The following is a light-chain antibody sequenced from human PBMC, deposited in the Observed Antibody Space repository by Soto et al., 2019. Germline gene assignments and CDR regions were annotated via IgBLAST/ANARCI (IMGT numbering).Light chain of an antibody. Sequence: DLQMTQSPSSLSASVGDRVTITCRASQSISGYLNWYQQKPGKAPRLLIHAASILQSGVPSRFSGSGSGTDFTLTISSLQPEDFTTYYCQQSYSTPHTFGQGTSLEIK. J-gene: IGKJ2*01. CDR3: QQSYSTPHT. CDR1: QSISGY. CDR2: AAS. V-gene: IGKV1-39*01.